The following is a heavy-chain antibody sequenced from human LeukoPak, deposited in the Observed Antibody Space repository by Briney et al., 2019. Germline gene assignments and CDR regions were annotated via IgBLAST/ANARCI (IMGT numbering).Heavy chain of an antibody. D-gene: IGHD3-22*01. CDR1: GFTVSNSY. J-gene: IGHJ4*02. Sequence: GGSLRLSCAASGFTVSNSYMNWVRQAPGKGLEWVSLIYSGGGTYYADSVKGRFTISRDNSENTLYLQMNSLRAEDAAVYYCARNYYDSSTYYYFDYWGQGTLVTVSS. CDR2: IYSGGGT. CDR3: ARNYYDSSTYYYFDY. V-gene: IGHV3-66*01.